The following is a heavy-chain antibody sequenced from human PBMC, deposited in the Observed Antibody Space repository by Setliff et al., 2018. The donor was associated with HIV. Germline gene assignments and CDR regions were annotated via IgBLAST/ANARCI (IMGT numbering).Heavy chain of an antibody. CDR3: ARQNRAGRTVMTRGAFDN. Sequence: NPSETLSLTCSVSGDSIGSYYWSWIRQPPGKGLEWIGNIHYSSGTANYNPSLKSRVTMSVDTSKSQFSLEMYSVTATDTAVYYCARQNRAGRTVMTRGAFDNWGQGTLVTVSS. D-gene: IGHD4-17*01. V-gene: IGHV4-59*08. CDR2: IHYSSGTA. J-gene: IGHJ4*02. CDR1: GDSIGSYY.